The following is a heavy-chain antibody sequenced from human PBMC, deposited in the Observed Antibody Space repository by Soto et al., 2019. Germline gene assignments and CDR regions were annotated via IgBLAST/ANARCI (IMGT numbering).Heavy chain of an antibody. V-gene: IGHV3-7*03. J-gene: IGHJ3*02. CDR1: GFTFSSYW. CDR2: IKEDGSAK. D-gene: IGHD2-15*01. Sequence: GGSLRLSCAASGFTFSSYWMSWVRQAPGKGLEWVANIKEDGSAKYYVDSVKGRFTISRDNAKNSLYLQVNSLRAEDTAVYYCARGLVVVAGRGIAFDISGQGTMVTVSS. CDR3: ARGLVVVAGRGIAFDI.